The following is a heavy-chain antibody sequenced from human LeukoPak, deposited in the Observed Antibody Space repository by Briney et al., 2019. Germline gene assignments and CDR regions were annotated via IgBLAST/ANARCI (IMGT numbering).Heavy chain of an antibody. D-gene: IGHD3-22*01. Sequence: GGSLRLSCAASGFTFSSYAMHWVRQAPGKGLEWVAVISYDGSNKYYADSVKGRFTISRDNSKNTLYLQMNSLRAEDTAVYYCARAPNTMIEASWYFDYGGQGTLVTVSS. CDR2: ISYDGSNK. CDR3: ARAPNTMIEASWYFDY. V-gene: IGHV3-30-3*01. CDR1: GFTFSSYA. J-gene: IGHJ4*02.